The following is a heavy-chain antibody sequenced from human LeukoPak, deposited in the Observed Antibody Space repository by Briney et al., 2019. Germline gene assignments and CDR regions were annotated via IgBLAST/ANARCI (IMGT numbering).Heavy chain of an antibody. CDR1: GGSISSSSYY. Sequence: SETLSLTCTVSGGSISSSSYYWGWIRQPPGKGLEWIGSIYYSGSTNYNPSLKSRVTISVDTSKNQFSLKLSSVTAADTAVYYCARDLAPQYSSSWYWFDPWGQGTLVTVSS. CDR3: ARDLAPQYSSSWYWFDP. J-gene: IGHJ5*02. D-gene: IGHD6-13*01. CDR2: IYYSGST. V-gene: IGHV4-39*07.